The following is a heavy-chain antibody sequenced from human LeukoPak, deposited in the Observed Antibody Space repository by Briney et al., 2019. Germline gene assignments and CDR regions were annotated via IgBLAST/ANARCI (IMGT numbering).Heavy chain of an antibody. CDR1: GGSFSGYY. J-gene: IGHJ4*02. Sequence: SETLSLTCAVYGGSFSGYYWSWIRQPPGKGLEWIGEINHSGSTNYNPSLKSRVTISVDTSKNQFSLKLSPVTAADTAVYYCARGGGYSGYERPLDYWGQGTLVTVSS. CDR3: ARGGGYSGYERPLDY. V-gene: IGHV4-34*01. D-gene: IGHD5-12*01. CDR2: INHSGST.